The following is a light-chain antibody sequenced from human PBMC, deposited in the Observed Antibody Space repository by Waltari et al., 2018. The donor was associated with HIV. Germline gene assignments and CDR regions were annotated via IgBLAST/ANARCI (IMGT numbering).Light chain of an antibody. Sequence: DIVMTQSPDSLAVSLGERATINCKSSQSLLYSANTKNYLAWSQQKPGQPPNLLIYWASTREFGVPDRFSVSGSGTDFTLTISSLQADDVAVYYCHQYFSAPWTFGQGTKVEIK. V-gene: IGKV4-1*01. CDR1: QSLLYSANTKNY. J-gene: IGKJ1*01. CDR3: HQYFSAPWT. CDR2: WAS.